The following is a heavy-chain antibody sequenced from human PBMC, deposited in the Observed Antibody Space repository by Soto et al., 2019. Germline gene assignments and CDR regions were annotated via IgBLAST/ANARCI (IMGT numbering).Heavy chain of an antibody. CDR2: INSDGSNT. J-gene: IGHJ5*02. D-gene: IGHD3-10*01. CDR1: GFTFSSYW. Sequence: GGSLRLSCAASGFTFSSYWMHWVRQAPGKGLVWVSRINSDGSNTSYADSVKGRFTISRDNAKNTLYLQMNSLRAEDTAVYYCARDEGFGELFSWFDPWGQGTLVTVSS. CDR3: ARDEGFGELFSWFDP. V-gene: IGHV3-74*01.